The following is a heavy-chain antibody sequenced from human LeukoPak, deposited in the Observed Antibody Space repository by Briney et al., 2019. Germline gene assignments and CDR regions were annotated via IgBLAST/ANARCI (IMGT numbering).Heavy chain of an antibody. CDR1: GFTFSNAG. CDR2: IKSKTDGGTT. D-gene: IGHD4-17*01. CDR3: TTDPDSDYGDYRFDY. V-gene: IGHV3-15*01. J-gene: IGHJ4*02. Sequence: GGSLRLSCAASGFTFSNAGMSWVRQAPGKGLEWVGRIKSKTDGGTTDYAAPVKGRFTISRDDSKNTLYLQMNSLKTEDTAVYYCTTDPDSDYGDYRFDYWGQGTLVTVSS.